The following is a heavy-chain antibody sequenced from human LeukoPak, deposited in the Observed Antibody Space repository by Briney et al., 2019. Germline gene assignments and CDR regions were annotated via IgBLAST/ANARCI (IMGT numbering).Heavy chain of an antibody. Sequence: GGSLRLSCAASGFTFSSYGMTWVRQAPGKGLVWVSRINSDGSSTSYADSVKGRFTISRDNAKNTLYLQMNSLRAEDTAVYYCARDGYYDFWSGYYFSGNYYFDYWGQGTLVTVSS. CDR3: ARDGYYDFWSGYYFSGNYYFDY. J-gene: IGHJ4*02. D-gene: IGHD3-3*01. V-gene: IGHV3-74*01. CDR2: INSDGSST. CDR1: GFTFSSYG.